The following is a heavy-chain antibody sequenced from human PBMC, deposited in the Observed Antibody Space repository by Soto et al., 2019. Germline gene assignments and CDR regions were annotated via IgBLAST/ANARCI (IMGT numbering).Heavy chain of an antibody. CDR3: ARVLGDSSGGYWFDP. CDR2: IHYSGST. Sequence: PSETLSLTCTVSGGSVNRGNYYWSWIRQPPGKGLEWIGYIHYSGSTYYNPSLKSRVTILTDTSNNQFSLKLSSVTAADTAVYFCARVLGDSSGGYWFDPWGQGTLVTVSS. J-gene: IGHJ5*02. V-gene: IGHV4-30-4*01. D-gene: IGHD6-25*01. CDR1: GGSVNRGNYY.